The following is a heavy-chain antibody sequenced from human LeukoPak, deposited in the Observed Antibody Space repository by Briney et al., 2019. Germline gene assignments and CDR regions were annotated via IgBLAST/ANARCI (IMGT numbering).Heavy chain of an antibody. Sequence: ASVKVSCKASGYTFTGYYMHWVRQAPGEGLEWMGWINPNSGGTNYAQKFEGRVTMTRDTSISTAYMELSRLRSDDTAVYYCARDLPLSTMIVKYPDYGGQETLVTAS. D-gene: IGHD3-22*01. CDR2: INPNSGGT. CDR3: ARDLPLSTMIVKYPDY. CDR1: GYTFTGYY. V-gene: IGHV1-2*02. J-gene: IGHJ4*02.